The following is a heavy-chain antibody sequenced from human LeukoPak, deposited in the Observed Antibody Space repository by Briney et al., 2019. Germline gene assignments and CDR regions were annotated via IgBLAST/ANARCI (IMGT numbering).Heavy chain of an antibody. CDR1: GFTFSDFY. V-gene: IGHV3-11*04. Sequence: PGGSLRLSCAASGFTFSDFYLNWIRQAPGKGLEWVSYISASGSTMYYADSVKGRFTISRDNAKNSLYLQMNSLRAEDTAVYYCASSQWFGDGGYFDYWGQGTLVTVSS. D-gene: IGHD3-10*01. CDR2: ISASGSTM. J-gene: IGHJ4*02. CDR3: ASSQWFGDGGYFDY.